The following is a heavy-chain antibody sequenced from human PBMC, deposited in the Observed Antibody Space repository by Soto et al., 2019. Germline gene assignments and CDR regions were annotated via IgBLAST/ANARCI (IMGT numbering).Heavy chain of an antibody. CDR3: ARGVGDVDIVATIEGFFDY. D-gene: IGHD5-12*01. Sequence: SETLSLTCTVSGGSISSSSYYWGWIRQPPGKGLEWTGSIYYSGSTYYNPSLKSRVTISVDTSKNQFSLKLSSVTAADTAVYYCARGVGDVDIVATIEGFFDYWGQGTLVTVS. CDR2: IYYSGST. V-gene: IGHV4-39*01. J-gene: IGHJ4*02. CDR1: GGSISSSSYY.